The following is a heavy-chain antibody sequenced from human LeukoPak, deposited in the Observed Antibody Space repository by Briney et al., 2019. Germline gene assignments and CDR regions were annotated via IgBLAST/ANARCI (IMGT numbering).Heavy chain of an antibody. Sequence: SETLSLTCTVSGGSISSGSYYWSWIRQPAGKGLECIGRIYTSGSTNYNPSLKSRVTISVDTSKNQFSLKLRSVTAADTAVYYCARSRYYYDSSGYYYYYYMDVWGKGTTVTVSS. CDR1: GGSISSGSYY. V-gene: IGHV4-61*02. CDR2: IYTSGST. J-gene: IGHJ6*03. CDR3: ARSRYYYDSSGYYYYYYMDV. D-gene: IGHD3-22*01.